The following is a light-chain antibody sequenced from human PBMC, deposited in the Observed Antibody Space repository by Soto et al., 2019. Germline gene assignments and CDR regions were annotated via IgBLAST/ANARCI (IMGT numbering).Light chain of an antibody. J-gene: IGKJ1*01. V-gene: IGKV1-39*01. CDR3: QQSYSTPQT. Sequence: DIQMTQSPASLSASLGDRVTITCRAGQSISSYLNWYQQKPGKAPKLLIYPASSLQSGVPSRFSGSGSGTDFTLTISSLPPEDFETYYCQQSYSTPQTFGQGTKVDIK. CDR1: QSISSY. CDR2: PAS.